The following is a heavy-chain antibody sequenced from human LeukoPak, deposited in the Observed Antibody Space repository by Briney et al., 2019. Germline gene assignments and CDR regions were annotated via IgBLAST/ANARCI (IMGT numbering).Heavy chain of an antibody. D-gene: IGHD6-19*01. CDR2: ISSSSSYI. V-gene: IGHV3-21*01. CDR1: GFTFSTKI. CDR3: ARDSSGWYHGMDV. J-gene: IGHJ6*02. Sequence: NSGGSLRLSCAVSGFTFSTKIMNWVRQAPGKGLEWVSAISSSSSYIHYADSVKGRFTISRDNAKNSLYLQMNSLRADDTAVYYCARDSSGWYHGMDVWGQGTTVTVSS.